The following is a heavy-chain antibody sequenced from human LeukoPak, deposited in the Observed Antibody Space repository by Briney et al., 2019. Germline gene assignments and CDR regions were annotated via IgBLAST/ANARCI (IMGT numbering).Heavy chain of an antibody. J-gene: IGHJ4*02. V-gene: IGHV3-48*03. D-gene: IGHD4-17*01. CDR1: GFALSSYE. Sequence: GGSLRLSCAASGFALSSYEMIWVRQAPGKGLEWVSYISRSGSSTYYADSVKGRFTISRDNAKNSLYLQMNSLRAEDSAVYYCAREGTVTTPIDYWGQGTMVTVSS. CDR2: ISRSGSST. CDR3: AREGTVTTPIDY.